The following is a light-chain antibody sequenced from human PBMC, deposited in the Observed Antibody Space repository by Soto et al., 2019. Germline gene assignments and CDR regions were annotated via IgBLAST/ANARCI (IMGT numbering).Light chain of an antibody. CDR1: TSDVGSYNL. CDR2: EVS. Sequence: QSALTQPASVSGSPGQSITISCTGTTSDVGSYNLVSWYQQHPGKAPKLMIYEVSKRPSGVSNRFSGSKSGNTASLTISGLQAEDEADYYCCSYAGSSTLYVLGSGTKVTVL. J-gene: IGLJ1*01. CDR3: CSYAGSSTLYV. V-gene: IGLV2-23*02.